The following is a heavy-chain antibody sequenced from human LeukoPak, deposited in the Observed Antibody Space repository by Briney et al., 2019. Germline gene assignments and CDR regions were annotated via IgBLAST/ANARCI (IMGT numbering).Heavy chain of an antibody. CDR1: GGTFNSYA. D-gene: IGHD2-15*01. J-gene: IGHJ4*02. CDR2: IIPIFGTA. Sequence: SVKVSCKASGGTFNSYAISWVRQAPRQGVEGMGGIIPIFGTANYAQKFQGRVTITTDESTSTAYMELSSLRSEDTAVYYCARKYCSGGSCYSGFDYWGQGTLVTVSS. V-gene: IGHV1-69*05. CDR3: ARKYCSGGSCYSGFDY.